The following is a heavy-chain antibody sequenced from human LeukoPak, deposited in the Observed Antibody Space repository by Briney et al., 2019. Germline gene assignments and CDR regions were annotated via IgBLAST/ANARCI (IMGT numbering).Heavy chain of an antibody. D-gene: IGHD2-21*02. CDR1: GFTFSRYW. CDR2: INQDAGEI. Sequence: GGSLRLSCAAAGFTFSRYWMNWYRQAPGKGLEWVGNINQDAGEINYVDSVRGRFTISRDNAKNSLHLQMNSLRAEDTAVYYCATDRDNSDWQKRFDSWGQGTLVTVSS. J-gene: IGHJ4*02. CDR3: ATDRDNSDWQKRFDS. V-gene: IGHV3-7*01.